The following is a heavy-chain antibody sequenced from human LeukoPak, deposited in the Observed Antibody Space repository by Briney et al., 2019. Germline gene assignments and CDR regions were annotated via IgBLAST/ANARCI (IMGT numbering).Heavy chain of an antibody. Sequence: PSETLSLTCTVSGGSISSSSHYWGWIRQPPGKGLEWIGVSTYYIPSLRNRVTISGDTSKNQFSLKLSSVTAADTAIYYCARAGYSYGIISYFDSWGQGTLVTVSS. V-gene: IGHV4-39*01. CDR3: ARAGYSYGIISYFDS. D-gene: IGHD5-18*01. CDR2: VST. CDR1: GGSISSSSHY. J-gene: IGHJ4*02.